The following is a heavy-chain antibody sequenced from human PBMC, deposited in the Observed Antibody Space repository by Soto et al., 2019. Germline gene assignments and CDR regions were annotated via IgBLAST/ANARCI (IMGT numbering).Heavy chain of an antibody. J-gene: IGHJ5*02. CDR3: ASMVRGVIVKTNNWFDP. V-gene: IGHV1-8*01. CDR2: MNPNSGNT. D-gene: IGHD3-10*01. CDR1: GYTFTSYD. Sequence: QVQLVQSGAEVKKPGASVKVSCKASGYTFTSYDINWVRQATGQGLEWMGWMNPNSGNTGYAQKFPGRVTMTRNTSISTAYMELSSLRSEDTAVYYCASMVRGVIVKTNNWFDPWGQGTLVTVSS.